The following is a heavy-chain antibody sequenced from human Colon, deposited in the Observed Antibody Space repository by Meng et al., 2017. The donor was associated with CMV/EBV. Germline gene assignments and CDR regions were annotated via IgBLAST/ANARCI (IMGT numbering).Heavy chain of an antibody. CDR3: ARGAYQIYYYYGMDV. CDR1: GFVFNNFA. J-gene: IGHJ6*02. CDR2: IWYDGSKQ. Sequence: GESLKISCKASGFVFNNFAMYWVRQAPGKGLEWLTVIWYDGSKQYYADSVRGRFTISRDNSNNTLYLQMNSLRAEDTAVYYCARGAYQIYYYYGMDVWGQGTTVTVSS. D-gene: IGHD2-2*01. V-gene: IGHV3-33*01.